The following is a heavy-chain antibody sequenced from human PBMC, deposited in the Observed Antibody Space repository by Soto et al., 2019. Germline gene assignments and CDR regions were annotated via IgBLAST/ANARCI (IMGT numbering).Heavy chain of an antibody. Sequence: QVQLVQSGAEVKKPGASVKVSCKASGYTFTSYGISWVRQAPGQGLEWMGWISAYNGNTNYAQKLQGRVTMTTDTSTSTAYRELRSLRSDDTAVYYCARDAAAAGEGYYFDYWGQGTLVTVSS. CDR3: ARDAAAAGEGYYFDY. CDR1: GYTFTSYG. D-gene: IGHD6-13*01. J-gene: IGHJ4*02. CDR2: ISAYNGNT. V-gene: IGHV1-18*01.